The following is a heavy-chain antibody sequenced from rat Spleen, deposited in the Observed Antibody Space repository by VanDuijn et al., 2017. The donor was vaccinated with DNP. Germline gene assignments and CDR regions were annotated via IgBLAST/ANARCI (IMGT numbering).Heavy chain of an antibody. CDR3: ARYAPSAAYAMDA. CDR2: ILYDGSRT. V-gene: IGHV5S10*01. J-gene: IGHJ4*01. D-gene: IGHD2-1*01. Sequence: EVQLVESGGGVVQPGKSLKLSCAASGFTFSDYNMAWVRQAPKKGLEWVATILYDGSRTYYRDSVKGRFTISRDNAKSTLYLQMDSLRSEDTATYYCARYAPSAAYAMDAWGQGTSVTVSS. CDR1: GFTFSDYN.